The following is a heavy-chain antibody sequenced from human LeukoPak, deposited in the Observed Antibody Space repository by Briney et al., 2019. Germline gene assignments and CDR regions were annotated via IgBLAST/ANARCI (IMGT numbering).Heavy chain of an antibody. V-gene: IGHV5-10-1*01. CDR3: ARHYGSGSYRYYGMDV. CDR2: IDPSDSYT. J-gene: IGHJ6*02. CDR1: GYRFTSYW. D-gene: IGHD3-10*01. Sequence: GESLKVSCKGSGYRFTSYWFSWVRQMPGKGLEWMGRIDPSDSYTDYSPSFQGHVTISADKSISTAYLQWSSLKASDTAMYYCARHYGSGSYRYYGMDVWGQGTTVTVSS.